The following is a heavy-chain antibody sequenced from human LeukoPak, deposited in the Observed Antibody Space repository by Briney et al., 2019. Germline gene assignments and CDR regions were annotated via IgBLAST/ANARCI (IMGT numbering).Heavy chain of an antibody. CDR1: GFTFSTYW. CDR2: IKKDGSER. CDR3: TRGRVHY. D-gene: IGHD3-10*01. Sequence: PGGSLRLSCASSGFTFSTYWMSWVRQAPGKGLEWVANIKKDGSERNYVDSVKGRFTISRDNAKNSLYLQMNSLRAEDTAVYYCTRGRVHYWGQGTMLTVCS. V-gene: IGHV3-7*01. J-gene: IGHJ4*02.